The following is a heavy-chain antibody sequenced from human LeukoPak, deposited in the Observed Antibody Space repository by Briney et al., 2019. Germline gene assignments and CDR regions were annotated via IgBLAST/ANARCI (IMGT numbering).Heavy chain of an antibody. J-gene: IGHJ5*02. CDR3: ARAGYGSRRYWFDP. CDR2: INHSGST. D-gene: IGHD6-13*01. V-gene: IGHV4-34*01. CDR1: GGSFSGYY. Sequence: SETLSLTCAVYGGSFSGYYWSWIRQPPGKGLEWIGEINHSGSTNYNPSLKSRVTISVDTSKNQFSLKLSSVTAADTAVYYCARAGYGSRRYWFDPWGQGTLVTVSS.